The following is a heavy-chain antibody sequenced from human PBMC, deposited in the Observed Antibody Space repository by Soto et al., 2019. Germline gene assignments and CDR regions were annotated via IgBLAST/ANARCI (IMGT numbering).Heavy chain of an antibody. CDR3: ARSTHTVTPYYFDY. D-gene: IGHD4-17*01. CDR2: ISYDGSNK. J-gene: IGHJ4*02. Sequence: PGGSLRLSCAASGFTFSSYCMRSVRQAPGKGLEWVANISYDGSNKYYADSVKGRFTISRDNSKNSLYLQMNSLRAEDTVLYYCARSTHTVTPYYFDYWVQGTLVPVSS. CDR1: GFTFSSYC. V-gene: IGHV3-30*03.